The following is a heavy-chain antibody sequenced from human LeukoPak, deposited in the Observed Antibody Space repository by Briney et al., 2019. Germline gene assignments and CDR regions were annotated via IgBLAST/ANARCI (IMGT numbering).Heavy chain of an antibody. CDR1: GFTFSNAW. CDR3: TTGTLPVWFGELAEDDY. D-gene: IGHD3-10*01. CDR2: IKSKTGGGTT. Sequence: GGSLRLSCAASGFTFSNAWMSWVRQAPGKGLEWVGRIKSKTGGGTTDYAAPVKGRFTISRDDSKNTLYLQMNSLKTEDTAVYYCTTGTLPVWFGELAEDDYWGQGTLVTVSS. V-gene: IGHV3-15*01. J-gene: IGHJ4*02.